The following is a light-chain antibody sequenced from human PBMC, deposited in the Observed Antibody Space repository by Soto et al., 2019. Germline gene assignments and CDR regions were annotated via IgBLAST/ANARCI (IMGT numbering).Light chain of an antibody. CDR2: DNV. J-gene: IGLJ2*01. Sequence: QSLLTQPPSVSATPGQKVTISCSGNSANIGTNYVSWYQQFPGTAPKRVIYDNVRRPSEIPDRFSGSKSGTSATLDITGLQTGDEADYYCGAWDDNLYVVLFGGGTKLTV. CDR3: GAWDDNLYVVL. V-gene: IGLV1-51*01. CDR1: SANIGTNY.